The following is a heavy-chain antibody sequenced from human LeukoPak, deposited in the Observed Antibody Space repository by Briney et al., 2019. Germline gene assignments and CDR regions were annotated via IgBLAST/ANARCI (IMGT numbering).Heavy chain of an antibody. Sequence: PSETLSLTCAVSGGSISSSSYYWGWIRQPPGKGLEWIGSIYYSGSTYYNPSLKSRVTISVDTSKNQFSLKLSSVTAADTAVYYCARDSWGFGELFGPTQYYYMDVWGKGTTVTVSS. CDR1: GGSISSSSYY. J-gene: IGHJ6*03. V-gene: IGHV4-39*07. CDR2: IYYSGST. D-gene: IGHD3-10*01. CDR3: ARDSWGFGELFGPTQYYYMDV.